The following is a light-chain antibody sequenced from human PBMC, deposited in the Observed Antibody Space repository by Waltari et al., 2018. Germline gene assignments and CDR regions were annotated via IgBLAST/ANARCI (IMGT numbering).Light chain of an antibody. CDR1: QSVSRN. J-gene: IGKJ2*01. CDR2: GAS. Sequence: EIVMTQSPVPLSVSPGARATLSGRASQSVSRNLAWYQQRPGQAPRLLSYGASTRATGVPARLSGSGSGTEFTLTISSLQSEDFAVYYCQQHNNWPYTFGQGTTVEI. CDR3: QQHNNWPYT. V-gene: IGKV3-15*01.